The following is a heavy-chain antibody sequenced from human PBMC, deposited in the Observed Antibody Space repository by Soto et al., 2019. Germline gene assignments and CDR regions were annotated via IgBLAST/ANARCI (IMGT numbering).Heavy chain of an antibody. CDR3: ARARVLGVVVGYYGMDV. Sequence: QVQLVQSGGEVKKPGASVKVSCKASGYTFTGYYMHWVRQAPGQGLEWMGWINPNSGGTNYAQTFQGWVTMTSDTSISTAYMELSRLRSDDTAVYYCARARVLGVVVGYYGMDVWGQGTTVTVSS. CDR1: GYTFTGYY. J-gene: IGHJ6*02. D-gene: IGHD2-15*01. CDR2: INPNSGGT. V-gene: IGHV1-2*04.